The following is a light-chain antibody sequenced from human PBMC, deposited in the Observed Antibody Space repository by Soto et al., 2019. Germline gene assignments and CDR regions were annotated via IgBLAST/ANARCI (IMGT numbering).Light chain of an antibody. Sequence: EIVLTQSPGTLSLSPGARAPLSCRASQSVSSSYLAWYQQNPGQAPRLLIYNASNRATGIPARFGGSGSGTDFTLTISSLETEDFAVYYCQQRSNWPLTFGGGTKVDIK. CDR1: QSVSSSY. CDR2: NAS. V-gene: IGKV3D-20*02. CDR3: QQRSNWPLT. J-gene: IGKJ4*01.